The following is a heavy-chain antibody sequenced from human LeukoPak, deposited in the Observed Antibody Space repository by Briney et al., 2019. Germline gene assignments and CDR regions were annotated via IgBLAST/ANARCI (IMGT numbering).Heavy chain of an antibody. Sequence: PSETLSLTCTVSGGSISSYYWSWIRQPAGKGLEWIGRIYTSGSTNYNPSLKSRVTMSVDTSKNQFSLKLSSVTAAGTAVYYCARDRRNRGLTVTTYNWFDPWGQGTLVTVSS. CDR3: ARDRRNRGLTVTTYNWFDP. D-gene: IGHD4-17*01. J-gene: IGHJ5*02. CDR1: GGSISSYY. V-gene: IGHV4-4*07. CDR2: IYTSGST.